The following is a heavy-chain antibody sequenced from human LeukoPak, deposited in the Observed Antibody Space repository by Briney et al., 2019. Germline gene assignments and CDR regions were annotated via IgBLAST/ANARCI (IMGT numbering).Heavy chain of an antibody. CDR1: GYIFTSYY. CDR2: INPSAGNT. Sequence: GASVKVSCKASGYIFTSYYMHWVRQAPGQGLEWMGIINPSAGNTDYAQKFQARVTMTRDTSTSTVYMELSSLRSEDTAVYYCARERPQTCYFDNWGQGTLVTVSS. J-gene: IGHJ4*02. CDR3: ARERPQTCYFDN. V-gene: IGHV1-46*01.